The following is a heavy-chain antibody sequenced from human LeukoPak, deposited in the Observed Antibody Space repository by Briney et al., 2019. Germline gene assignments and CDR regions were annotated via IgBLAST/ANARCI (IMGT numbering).Heavy chain of an antibody. CDR2: ISSSSSYI. D-gene: IGHD5-12*01. J-gene: IGHJ4*02. CDR1: GFTFSSYS. Sequence: TGGSLRLSCAASGFTFSSYSMNWVRQAPGKGLEWVSSISSSSSYIYYADSVKGRLTISRDNAKNSLYLQMNSLRAEDTAVYYCARASGYQYYFDYWGQGTLVTVSS. V-gene: IGHV3-21*01. CDR3: ARASGYQYYFDY.